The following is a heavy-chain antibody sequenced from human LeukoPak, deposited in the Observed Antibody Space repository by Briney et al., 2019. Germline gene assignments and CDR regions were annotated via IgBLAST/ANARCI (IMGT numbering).Heavy chain of an antibody. CDR1: GGSISSYY. CDR2: IYYSGST. V-gene: IGHV4-59*01. J-gene: IGHJ6*03. Sequence: KPSETLSLTCTVSGGSISSYYWSWIRQPPGKGLEWIGYIYYSGSTNYNPSLKSRVTISVDTSKNQFSLKLSSVTAADTAVYYCARDRRGYCSSTSCYHYYYYMDVWGKGTTVTISS. CDR3: ARDRRGYCSSTSCYHYYYYMDV. D-gene: IGHD2-2*01.